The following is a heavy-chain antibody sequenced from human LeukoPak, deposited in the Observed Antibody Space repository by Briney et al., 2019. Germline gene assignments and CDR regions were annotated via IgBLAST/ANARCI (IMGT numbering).Heavy chain of an antibody. J-gene: IGHJ4*02. CDR1: GFTFSSYW. Sequence: GGSLRLSCAASGFTFSSYWMSWVRQAPGKGLEWVANIKQDGSEKYYVDSVKGRFTISRDNAKNSLYLQMNSLRAEDTAVHYCASGTFPDYFDYWGQGTLVTVSS. CDR2: IKQDGSEK. D-gene: IGHD2/OR15-2a*01. V-gene: IGHV3-7*01. CDR3: ASGTFPDYFDY.